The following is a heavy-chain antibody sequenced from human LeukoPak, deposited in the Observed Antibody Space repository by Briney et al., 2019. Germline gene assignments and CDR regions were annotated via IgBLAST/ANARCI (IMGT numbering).Heavy chain of an antibody. V-gene: IGHV3-7*01. D-gene: IGHD6-13*01. CDR2: IKQDGREK. CDR1: GFTLSRYW. J-gene: IGHJ5*02. CDR3: AREISSWYRTEGRFDP. Sequence: GGSLTLSCAASGFTLSRYWMGWVRQAPEKGLEWVANIKQDGREKYSVDSVQGRFTISRDNAKNSLYLQMNSLRAEDTAVYYCAREISSWYRTEGRFDPWGQGTLVTVSS.